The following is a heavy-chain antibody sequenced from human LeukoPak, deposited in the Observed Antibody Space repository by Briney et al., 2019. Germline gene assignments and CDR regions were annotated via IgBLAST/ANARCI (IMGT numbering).Heavy chain of an antibody. CDR3: ARDVSWWLVPKWWFDT. D-gene: IGHD2-15*01. CDR1: GFTFSSYW. V-gene: IGHV3-7*05. CDR2: IKQDGSEK. J-gene: IGHJ5*02. Sequence: GGSLRLSCAASGFTFSSYWMSWVRQAPGKGLEWVANIKQDGSEKYYVDSVKGRFTISRDNAKNSLYLQMNSLRAEDTAVYYCARDVSWWLVPKWWFDTWGQGTLVTVSS.